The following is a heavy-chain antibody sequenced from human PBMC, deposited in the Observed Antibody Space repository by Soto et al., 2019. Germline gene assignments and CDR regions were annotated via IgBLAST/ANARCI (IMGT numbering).Heavy chain of an antibody. CDR3: AKDLTPFGELSSWFDP. CDR1: GFTFDDYA. CDR2: ISWNSGSI. J-gene: IGHJ5*02. D-gene: IGHD3-10*01. V-gene: IGHV3-9*01. Sequence: DVQLVESGGGLVQPGRSLRLSCAASGFTFDDYAMHWVRQAPGKGLEWVSGISWNSGSIGYADSVKGRFTISRDNAKNSLYLQMNSLRAEDTALYYCAKDLTPFGELSSWFDPWGQGTLVTVSS.